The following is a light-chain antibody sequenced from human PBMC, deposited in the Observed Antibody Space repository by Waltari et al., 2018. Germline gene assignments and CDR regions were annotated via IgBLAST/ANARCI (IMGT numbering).Light chain of an antibody. CDR1: QSLSVPY. CDR3: QQYDTSPGS. Sequence: EIVLTQSPGALSLSPGESATLPCRASQSLSVPYLAWYQKRSGQAHRLLIFGASYRATGIPDRFSGSGSGTYFTLTISRLEPEDFALYYCQQYDTSPGSFGQGTKLEIK. J-gene: IGKJ2*01. CDR2: GAS. V-gene: IGKV3-20*01.